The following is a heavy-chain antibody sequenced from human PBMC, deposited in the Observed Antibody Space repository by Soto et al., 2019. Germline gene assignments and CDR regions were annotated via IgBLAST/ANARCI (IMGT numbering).Heavy chain of an antibody. V-gene: IGHV3-23*01. Sequence: GGSLRLSCRASGFTFTNHAMHWVRQAPGKGLEWVSGISGGGGSIYYSDSVKGRFTISRDNSKNTLYLQMNSLRAEDTDVYYCAYSWYFDYWGQGTLVTVSS. CDR3: AYSWYFDY. J-gene: IGHJ4*02. CDR2: ISGGGGSI. D-gene: IGHD2-21*01. CDR1: GFTFTNHA.